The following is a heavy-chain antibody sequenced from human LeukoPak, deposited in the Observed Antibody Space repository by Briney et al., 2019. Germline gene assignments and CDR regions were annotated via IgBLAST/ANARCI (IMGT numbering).Heavy chain of an antibody. Sequence: GGSLRLSCAASGFTFSNAWMSWVRQAPGKGLEWVGRIKSKTDGGTTDYAAPVKGRFTISRDDSKNTLYLQMNSLKTEDTAVYYCTTTYTRGGDLYDAFDIWGQGTMVTVSS. CDR1: GFTFSNAW. J-gene: IGHJ3*02. D-gene: IGHD4-17*01. CDR3: TTTYTRGGDLYDAFDI. CDR2: IKSKTDGGTT. V-gene: IGHV3-15*01.